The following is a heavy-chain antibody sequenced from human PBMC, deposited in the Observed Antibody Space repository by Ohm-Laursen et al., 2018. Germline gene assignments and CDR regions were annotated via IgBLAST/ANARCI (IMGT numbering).Heavy chain of an antibody. Sequence: SLRLSCSASGFSFSGNWMNWVRQTPGKGLELVANINPDGSQKYYVDSVGGRFTISRDNTKHSLYLQMNSLRVEDTAVYYCAIEVRGPVHWGQGTLVTVSS. CDR3: AIEVRGPVH. CDR2: INPDGSQK. J-gene: IGHJ1*01. V-gene: IGHV3-7*01. D-gene: IGHD1-26*01. CDR1: GFSFSGNW.